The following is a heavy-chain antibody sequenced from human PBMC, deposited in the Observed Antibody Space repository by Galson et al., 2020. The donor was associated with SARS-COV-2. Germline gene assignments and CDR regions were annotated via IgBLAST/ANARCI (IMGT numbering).Heavy chain of an antibody. CDR1: GGTFSSYA. V-gene: IGHV1-69*13. Sequence: SVKVSCKASGGTFSSYAISWVRQAPGQGLEWMGGIIPIFGSANYAHKFRGRVTIHADESPSTAYMELSSLRSEDTAVYYLARDVGTLGYCSSTSCRNYYYGMDVWGQGTTVTVSS. D-gene: IGHD2-2*01. J-gene: IGHJ6*02. CDR2: IIPIFGSA. CDR3: ARDVGTLGYCSSTSCRNYYYGMDV.